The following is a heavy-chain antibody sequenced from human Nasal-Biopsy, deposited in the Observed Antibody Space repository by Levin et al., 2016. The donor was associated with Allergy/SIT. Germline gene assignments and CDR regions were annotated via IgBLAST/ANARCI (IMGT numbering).Heavy chain of an antibody. V-gene: IGHV4-34*01. CDR3: ARRRQSGPHGDAFDI. CDR2: ISHRGTT. J-gene: IGHJ3*02. Sequence: SQTLSLTCAVYGGSFSDYYWSWIRQPPGKGLEWIGEISHRGTTNYNPSLKSRVTISVDTSKNQFSLKVTSVTAADTAVYYCARRRQSGPHGDAFDIWGQGTMVTVSS. CDR1: GGSFSDYY. D-gene: IGHD3-3*01.